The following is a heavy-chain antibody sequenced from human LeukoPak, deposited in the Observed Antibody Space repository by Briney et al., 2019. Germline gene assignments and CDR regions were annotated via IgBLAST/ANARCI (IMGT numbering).Heavy chain of an antibody. J-gene: IGHJ4*02. CDR1: GFTFSTYA. CDR2: ISYDGSNK. Sequence: GGTLRLSCAASGFTFSTYAMHWVRQAPGKGLEWVAVISYDGSNKYYADSVKGRFTISRDNSKNTPSLQMNSLRAEDTAVYYCAKVMGRRFLEWYLLDYWGQGTLVTVSS. V-gene: IGHV3-30-3*01. D-gene: IGHD3-3*01. CDR3: AKVMGRRFLEWYLLDY.